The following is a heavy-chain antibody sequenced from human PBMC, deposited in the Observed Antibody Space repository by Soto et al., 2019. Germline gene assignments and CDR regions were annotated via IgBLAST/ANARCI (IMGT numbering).Heavy chain of an antibody. V-gene: IGHV1-2*02. Sequence: ASVKVSCKASGYTFSRYNVHWVRQAPGQGPQWLGRINLNTGVTTYASEFQDRVTMTRDMSISTVYMELNSLRSVTAADTAVYFCSRLRYGGYLDYWGQGRPVTVSS. CDR1: GYTFSRYN. J-gene: IGHJ4*02. CDR3: SRLRYGGYLDY. CDR2: INLNTGVT. D-gene: IGHD2-15*01.